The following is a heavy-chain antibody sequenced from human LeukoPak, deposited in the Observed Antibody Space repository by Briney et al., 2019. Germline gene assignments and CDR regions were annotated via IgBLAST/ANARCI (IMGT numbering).Heavy chain of an antibody. J-gene: IGHJ5*02. V-gene: IGHV4-34*01. CDR3: ARSVRIRFLEWLNPNWFDP. D-gene: IGHD3-3*01. CDR2: INHSGST. CDR1: GGSFSGYY. Sequence: SETLSLTCAVYGGSFSGYYWSWIRQPPGKGLEWIGEINHSGSTNYNPSLKSRVTISVDTSKNQFSLKLSSVTAADTAVYYCARSVRIRFLEWLNPNWFDPWGQGTLVTVSS.